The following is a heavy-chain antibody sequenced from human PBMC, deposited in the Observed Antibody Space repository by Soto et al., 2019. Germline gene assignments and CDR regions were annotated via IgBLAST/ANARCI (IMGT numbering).Heavy chain of an antibody. Sequence: TGGSLRLSCAASGFTFTRYSMNWVRQAPGRGLEWVSSISSTTNYIYYGDSMKGRFTISRDNAKNSLYLEMNSLRAEDTAVYYCARESEDLTSNFDYWGQGTLVTVSS. J-gene: IGHJ4*02. CDR3: ARESEDLTSNFDY. V-gene: IGHV3-21*06. CDR1: GFTFTRYS. CDR2: ISSTTNYI.